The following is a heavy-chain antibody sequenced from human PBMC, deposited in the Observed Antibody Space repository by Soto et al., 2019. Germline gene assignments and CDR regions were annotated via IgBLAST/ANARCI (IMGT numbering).Heavy chain of an antibody. CDR1: GFTVSNNY. D-gene: IGHD2-2*01. CDR3: ARALPSASGAYDP. CDR2: IYIGGNT. Sequence: PGGSLRLSCAASGFTVSNNYMIWVRQAPGKGLECVSVIYIGGNTYYADSVRGRFTISRDSSENTLYLQMNSLRAEDTAVYYCARALPSASGAYDPWGQGTLVTVSS. J-gene: IGHJ5*02. V-gene: IGHV3-53*01.